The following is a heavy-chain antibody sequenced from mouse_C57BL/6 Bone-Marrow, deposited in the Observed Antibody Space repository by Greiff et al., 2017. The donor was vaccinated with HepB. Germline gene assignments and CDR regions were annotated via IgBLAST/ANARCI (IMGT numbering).Heavy chain of an antibody. CDR1: GYTFTSYG. CDR2: IYPRSGNT. V-gene: IGHV1-81*01. CDR3: ASMRLRRAMDY. D-gene: IGHD2-2*01. J-gene: IGHJ4*01. Sequence: QVQLQQSGAELARPGASVKLSCKASGYTFTSYGISWVKQRTGQGLEWIGEIYPRSGNTYYNEKFKGKATLTAYKSSSTAYVELRSLTSEDSAVYFCASMRLRRAMDYWGQGTSVTVSS.